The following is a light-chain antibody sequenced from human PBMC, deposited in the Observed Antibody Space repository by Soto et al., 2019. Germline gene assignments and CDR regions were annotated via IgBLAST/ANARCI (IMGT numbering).Light chain of an antibody. CDR1: QGMGND. V-gene: IGKV1-6*01. CDR2: AAS. J-gene: IGKJ1*01. Sequence: AIQMTQSPSSLSASVGDRVTITCRASQGMGNDLGWYQQKPGKTPKLLIYAASRLQSGVPSRFSGSGSGTDFTLTISSLQPEDFATYHCLPDYNYPRTFGQGTKVEIK. CDR3: LPDYNYPRT.